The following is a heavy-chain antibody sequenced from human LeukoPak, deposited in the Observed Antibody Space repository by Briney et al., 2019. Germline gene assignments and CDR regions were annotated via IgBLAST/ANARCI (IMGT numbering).Heavy chain of an antibody. CDR2: ISSAGKT. CDR1: GFTFSDYD. Sequence: GGSLRLSCAASGFTFSDYDMHWVRQVTGKGLEWVSAISSAGKTYYPGSVKDRFTISRENAKNSLYLQMNSLRDGDTAVYYCARGAGTGTTYFQHWGQGTLVTVSS. CDR3: ARGAGTGTTYFQH. D-gene: IGHD1-7*01. V-gene: IGHV3-13*01. J-gene: IGHJ1*01.